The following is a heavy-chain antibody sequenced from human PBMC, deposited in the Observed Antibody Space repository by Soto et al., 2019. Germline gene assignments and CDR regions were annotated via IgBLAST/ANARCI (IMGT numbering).Heavy chain of an antibody. J-gene: IGHJ4*02. CDR1: GASIISSDW. CDR2: ISHTGRT. CDR3: VRANLRSGWTFDH. V-gene: IGHV4-4*02. Sequence: SETLSLTCLVSGASIISSDWWFWVRQTPWKGLEWIGEISHTGRTNYSPSPQSRAAISVDTSRNQFSLNLYSMTAADTAVYYCVRANLRSGWTFDHWGQGIPVTVSS. D-gene: IGHD6-19*01.